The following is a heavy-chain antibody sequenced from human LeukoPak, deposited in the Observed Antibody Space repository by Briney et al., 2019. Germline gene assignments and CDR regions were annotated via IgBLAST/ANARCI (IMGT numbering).Heavy chain of an antibody. J-gene: IGHJ4*02. CDR1: GGSLSSSSYY. Sequence: PPETLSLTRTLSGGSLSSSSYYWGWIRHPPGKGLEWIGSIYYSGSTYYTPSLKSPVTISVDTSKNQFSLKLSSVTAADTAVYYCARYGTDYGDYIGDYWGEGTLVTVSS. D-gene: IGHD4-17*01. CDR2: IYYSGST. CDR3: ARYGTDYGDYIGDY. V-gene: IGHV4-39*07.